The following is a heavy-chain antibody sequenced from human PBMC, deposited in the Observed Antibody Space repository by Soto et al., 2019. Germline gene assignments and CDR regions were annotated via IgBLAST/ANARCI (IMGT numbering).Heavy chain of an antibody. V-gene: IGHV3-11*01. CDR2: IDTSGTKI. Sequence: GGSLRLSCAASGYTFSDYYMSWIRQAPGKGLEWISYIDTSGTKIYYADSVKGRFTITRDNAKNSLYLEMNSLRDEDTAVYYCAIEGLSRAFDIWGQGTMVTVSS. D-gene: IGHD2-21*02. J-gene: IGHJ3*02. CDR1: GYTFSDYY. CDR3: AIEGLSRAFDI.